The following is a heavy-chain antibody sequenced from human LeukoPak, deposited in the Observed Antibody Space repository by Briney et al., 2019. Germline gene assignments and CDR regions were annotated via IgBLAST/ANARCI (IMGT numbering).Heavy chain of an antibody. J-gene: IGHJ5*01. Sequence: TSETLSLTCTVSGGSISNNYWSWIRQPPGKGLDWIGYIYYSGSTNCNPSLKSRVTMSVDTSKNQFSLKLTSVTAADTAVYYCARGTINVDSWGQGTLVTVSS. V-gene: IGHV4-59*01. CDR2: IYYSGST. CDR1: GGSISNNY. CDR3: ARGTINVDS. D-gene: IGHD1-26*01.